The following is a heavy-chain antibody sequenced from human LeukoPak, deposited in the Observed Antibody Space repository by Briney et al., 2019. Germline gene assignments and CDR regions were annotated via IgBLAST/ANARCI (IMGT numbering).Heavy chain of an antibody. D-gene: IGHD1-26*01. J-gene: IGHJ4*02. V-gene: IGHV4-31*03. CDR2: ISYSGST. CDR1: GGSISSGAYY. Sequence: SQTLSLTCTVSGGSISSGAYYWNWIHQLPGKGLEWIGYISYSGSTYYNPSLKSRVTISVDTPKNQISLKVNSVTAADTAVYYCARGGSYGGIGDYWGQGTLVTVSS. CDR3: ARGGSYGGIGDY.